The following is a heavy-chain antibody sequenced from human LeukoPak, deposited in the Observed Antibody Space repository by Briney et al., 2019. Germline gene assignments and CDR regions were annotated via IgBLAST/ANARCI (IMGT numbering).Heavy chain of an antibody. CDR3: ARGRWGGNAFDI. CDR1: GGSFSGYY. CDR2: INHSGST. V-gene: IGHV4-34*01. D-gene: IGHD3-10*01. J-gene: IGHJ3*02. Sequence: SETLSLTCAVNGGSFSGYYWTWIRQSPGKGLEWIGEINHSGSTNYNASLKSRVTISEDTSKNQFSLKMTSVTAADTAVYYCARGRWGGNAFDIWGQGTMVTVSS.